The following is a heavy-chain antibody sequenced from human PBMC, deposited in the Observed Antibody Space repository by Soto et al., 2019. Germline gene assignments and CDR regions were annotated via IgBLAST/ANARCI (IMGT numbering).Heavy chain of an antibody. CDR2: INPSGGST. Sequence: ASVKVSCKASGYTFTSYYMHWVRQAPGQGLEWMGIINPSGGSTSYAQKFQGRVTMTRDTSTSTVYMELSSLRSEDTAVYYCARGGYYYDSSGYYSGYWGQGTLVTVSS. CDR3: ARGGYYYDSSGYYSGY. CDR1: GYTFTSYY. V-gene: IGHV1-46*01. D-gene: IGHD3-22*01. J-gene: IGHJ4*02.